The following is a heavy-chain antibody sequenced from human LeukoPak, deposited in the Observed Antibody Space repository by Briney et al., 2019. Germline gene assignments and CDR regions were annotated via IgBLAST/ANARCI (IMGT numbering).Heavy chain of an antibody. Sequence: GRSLRLSCAASGFTFSSYSMNWVRQAAGKGLEWVSSISSSSSYIYYADSVKCRFTISRDNAKNSLYLQMNSLRAQDTAVYYCARDYHLLYTTYPLHEPVAFAIWGQATMVTVSS. D-gene: IGHD2-2*02. CDR3: ARDYHLLYTTYPLHEPVAFAI. V-gene: IGHV3-21*01. J-gene: IGHJ3*02. CDR2: ISSSSSYI. CDR1: GFTFSSYS.